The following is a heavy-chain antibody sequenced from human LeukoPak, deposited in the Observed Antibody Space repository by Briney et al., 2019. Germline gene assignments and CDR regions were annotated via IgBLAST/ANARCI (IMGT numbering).Heavy chain of an antibody. Sequence: AGSVKVSCKASGYTFSSYYMHWVRQAPGQGLEWMSIINPGGSSTSYAQRVQGRVTMTRDMSTGTVYLELGSLRAEDTAVYYCARVSSSNYYYYYMDVWGKGTTVTVSS. CDR1: GYTFSSYY. D-gene: IGHD6-6*01. CDR3: ARVSSSNYYYYYMDV. J-gene: IGHJ6*03. CDR2: INPGGSST. V-gene: IGHV1-46*01.